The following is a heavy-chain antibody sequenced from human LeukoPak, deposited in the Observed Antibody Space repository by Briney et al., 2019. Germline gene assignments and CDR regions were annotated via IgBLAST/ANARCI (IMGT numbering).Heavy chain of an antibody. CDR1: GFTLSSYG. V-gene: IGHV3-30*03. CDR2: ISHDGSNK. CDR3: ATDADEFDY. J-gene: IGHJ4*02. Sequence: GGSLTLSCAASGFTLSSYGMHWVRQAPGKGLEWVAVISHDGSNKYYADSVRGRFTISRDNSKNTLYLQMNSLRAEDTAVYYCATDADEFDYWGQGTLVSVSS.